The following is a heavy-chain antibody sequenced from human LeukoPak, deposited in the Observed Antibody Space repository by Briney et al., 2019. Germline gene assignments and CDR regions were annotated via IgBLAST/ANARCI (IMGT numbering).Heavy chain of an antibody. J-gene: IGHJ4*02. CDR3: TTLYNPDY. Sequence: GGSLRLSCAASGFAFSNPWLSWVRQAPWKGLEWVGRIKSKTDGGTADYAAPVEGRFTTSRDDSKNTLYLQMNSLKTEDTAVYYCTTLYNPDYWGQGTLVTVSS. CDR2: IKSKTDGGTA. CDR1: GFAFSNPW. D-gene: IGHD1-1*01. V-gene: IGHV3-15*01.